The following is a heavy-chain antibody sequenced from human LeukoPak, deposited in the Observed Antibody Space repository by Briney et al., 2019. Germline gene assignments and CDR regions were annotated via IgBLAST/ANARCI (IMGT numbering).Heavy chain of an antibody. CDR1: GFTFSSYW. CDR2: INSDGSAT. D-gene: IGHD3-9*01. V-gene: IGHV3-74*01. J-gene: IGHJ3*02. CDR3: ATRLRYFDWLAPLYAFDI. Sequence: PGGSLRLSCAASGFTFSSYWMYWVRQAPGKGLVWVSRINSDGSATTYADSVKGRFTISRDNAKNTLYLQMNSLRAEDTAVYYCATRLRYFDWLAPLYAFDIWGQGTMVTVSS.